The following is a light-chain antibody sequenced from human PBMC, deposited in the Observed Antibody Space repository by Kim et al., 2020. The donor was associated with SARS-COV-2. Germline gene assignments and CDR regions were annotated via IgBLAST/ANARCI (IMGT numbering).Light chain of an antibody. CDR3: GTWDSSLSGV. J-gene: IGLJ7*01. CDR2: ATG. CDR1: NSNVGNNY. Sequence: VTIPCSGTNSNVGNNYVSWYQQLPGTAPNLLIYATGKRSSGLPDRFSGSKSGASATLVITGLQTGDEADYYCGTWDSSLSGVFGGGTQLTVL. V-gene: IGLV1-51*01.